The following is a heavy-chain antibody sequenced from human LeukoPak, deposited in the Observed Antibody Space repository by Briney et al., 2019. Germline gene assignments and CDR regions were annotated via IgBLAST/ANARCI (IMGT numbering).Heavy chain of an antibody. CDR2: INHSGST. Sequence: PSETLSLTCAVYGGSFSGYYWSWIRQPPGKGLEWIGEINHSGSTNYNPSLKSRVTISVDTSKNQFSLKLSSVTAADTAVYSCARVGYSIRRNYYYYYMDVWGKGTTVTISS. V-gene: IGHV4-34*01. CDR1: GGSFSGYY. J-gene: IGHJ6*03. CDR3: ARVGYSIRRNYYYYYMDV. D-gene: IGHD6-13*01.